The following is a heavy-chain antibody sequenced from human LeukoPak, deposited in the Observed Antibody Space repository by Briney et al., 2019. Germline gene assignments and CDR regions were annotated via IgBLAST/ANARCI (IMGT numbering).Heavy chain of an antibody. CDR2: IYYSGST. CDR3: ARGSRVVVIGY. V-gene: IGHV4-59*01. J-gene: IGHJ4*02. Sequence: KPSETLSLTCTVSGGSISSYYWSWIRQPPGKGLEWIGYIYYSGSTNYNPSLKSRVTISVDTSKNQFSLKLSSVTAADTAVYYCARGSRVVVIGYWGQGTLVTVSS. D-gene: IGHD3-22*01. CDR1: GGSISSYY.